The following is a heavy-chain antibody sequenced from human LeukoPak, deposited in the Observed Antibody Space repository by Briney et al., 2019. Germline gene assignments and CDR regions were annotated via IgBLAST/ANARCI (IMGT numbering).Heavy chain of an antibody. CDR3: ARRGKQLGNYYYYYMDV. Sequence: GESLKISCKGSGYSFTSYWIGWVRQMPGKGLEWMGIIYPGDSDTRYSPSFQGQVTISADKSISTAYLQWSSLKASDTAMYYCARRGKQLGNYYYYYMDVWGKGPRSPSP. CDR1: GYSFTSYW. D-gene: IGHD6-13*01. V-gene: IGHV5-51*01. CDR2: IYPGDSDT. J-gene: IGHJ6*03.